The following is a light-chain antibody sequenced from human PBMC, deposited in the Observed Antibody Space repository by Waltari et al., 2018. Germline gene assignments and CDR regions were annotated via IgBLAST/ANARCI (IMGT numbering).Light chain of an antibody. J-gene: IGKJ4*01. CDR3: QQRRDWPLT. V-gene: IGKV3D-20*02. CDR1: QTVRTTY. CDR2: GAS. Sequence: EIVLTQSPGTLSLSPGERTTLSCRASQTVRTTYLAWYQQKPGQAPTLLIYGASSRATGIPDRFSGSGFGTDFTLTISSLEPEDFAIYYCQQRRDWPLTFGGGTKVEIK.